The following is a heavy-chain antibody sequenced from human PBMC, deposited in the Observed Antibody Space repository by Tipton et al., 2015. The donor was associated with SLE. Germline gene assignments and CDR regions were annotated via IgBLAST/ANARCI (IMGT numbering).Heavy chain of an antibody. CDR2: ISHNENT. Sequence: TLSLTCTVYGGSSGGYYCNWIRQSPGKGLEWIGEISHNENTNYNPSLKTRVTMSVDSSKNQFSLRLTSVTAADTGVYYCARNSGGFDYWGQGTLVTVSS. V-gene: IGHV4-34*01. J-gene: IGHJ4*02. CDR3: ARNSGGFDY. CDR1: GGSSGGYY. D-gene: IGHD3-10*01.